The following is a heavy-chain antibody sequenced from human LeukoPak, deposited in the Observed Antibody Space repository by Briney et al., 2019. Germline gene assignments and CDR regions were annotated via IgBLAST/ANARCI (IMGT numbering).Heavy chain of an antibody. CDR1: GFTFSSYG. CDR2: IWYDGSSK. V-gene: IGHV3-33*01. Sequence: GRSLRLSCAASGFTFSSYGMHWVRQAPGKGLEWVAVIWYDGSSKYYADSVKGRFTISRDNSKNTLYLQMNSLRAEDTAVYYCARDRERYNWNDGAFDIWGQGTMVTVSS. J-gene: IGHJ3*02. CDR3: ARDRERYNWNDGAFDI. D-gene: IGHD1-1*01.